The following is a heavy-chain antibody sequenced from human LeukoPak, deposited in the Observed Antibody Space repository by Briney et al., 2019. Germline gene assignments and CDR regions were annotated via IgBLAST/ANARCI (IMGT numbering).Heavy chain of an antibody. D-gene: IGHD3-16*01. V-gene: IGHV4-30-4*08. CDR3: ARLGAELPWYYYYYMDV. CDR2: IYYSGST. J-gene: IGHJ6*03. CDR1: GGSISSGDYY. Sequence: PSETLSLTCTVSGGSISSGDYYWSWIRQPPGKGLEWIGYIYYSGSTYYNPSLKSRVTISVDTSKNQFSLKLSSVTAADTAVYYCARLGAELPWYYYYYMDVWGKGTTVTVSS.